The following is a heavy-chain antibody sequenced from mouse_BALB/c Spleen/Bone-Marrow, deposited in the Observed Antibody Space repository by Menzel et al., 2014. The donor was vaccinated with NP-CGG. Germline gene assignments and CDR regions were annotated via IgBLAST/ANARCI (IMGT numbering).Heavy chain of an antibody. CDR3: VTSTYFDV. D-gene: IGHD6-1*01. J-gene: IGHJ1*01. CDR2: IRSKSNNFPT. V-gene: IGHV10-1*02. Sequence: EVQGVESGGRLVQPKGSLKLSCAASGFTFNTYAMNWVRQAPGKGLEWVARIRSKSNNFPTYYADSVKDRFTISRDDSQSMLYPQMNNLKTEDTAMYHCVTSTYFDVWGAGTTATVSS. CDR1: GFTFNTYA.